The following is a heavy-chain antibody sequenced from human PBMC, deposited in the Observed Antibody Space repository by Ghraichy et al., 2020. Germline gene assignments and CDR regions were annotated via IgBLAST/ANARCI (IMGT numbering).Heavy chain of an antibody. CDR3: TRDRGGISETDGYNNY. D-gene: IGHD5-24*01. CDR1: GFTFGDYA. V-gene: IGHV3-49*03. J-gene: IGHJ4*02. CDR2: IRSKAYGGTT. Sequence: GESLNISCTASGFTFGDYAMSWFRQAPGKGLEWVGFIRSKAYGGTTEYAASVKGRFTISRDDSKSIAYLQMNSLKTEDTAVYYCTRDRGGISETDGYNNYWGQGTLVTVSS.